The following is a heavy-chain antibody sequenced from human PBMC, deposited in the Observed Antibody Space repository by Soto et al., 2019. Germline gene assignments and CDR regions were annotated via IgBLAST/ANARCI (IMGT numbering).Heavy chain of an antibody. CDR3: ARDWDSSGLFDP. Sequence: PSETLSLTCSVSGASITTYYWRWIRQPPGKGLEWIGSISYSGGTKYNPSLESRVMISLDTSKNQFSLRLTSVTAADTALYYCARDWDSSGLFDPWGQGALVTVSS. CDR1: GASITTYY. D-gene: IGHD3-10*01. CDR2: ISYSGGT. V-gene: IGHV4-59*01. J-gene: IGHJ5*02.